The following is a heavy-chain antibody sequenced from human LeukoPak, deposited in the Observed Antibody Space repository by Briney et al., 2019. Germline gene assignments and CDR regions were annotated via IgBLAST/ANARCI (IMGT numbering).Heavy chain of an antibody. V-gene: IGHV1-69*13. CDR2: IIPIFGTA. D-gene: IGHD6-19*01. CDR3: AKSLYSSGWKFDN. Sequence: GASVKVSCKASGGTFSSYAISWVRQAPGQGLEWMGGIIPIFGTANYAQKFQGRVTITADESTSTAYMELSSLRAEDTAVYYCAKSLYSSGWKFDNWGQGTLVTVSS. CDR1: GGTFSSYA. J-gene: IGHJ4*02.